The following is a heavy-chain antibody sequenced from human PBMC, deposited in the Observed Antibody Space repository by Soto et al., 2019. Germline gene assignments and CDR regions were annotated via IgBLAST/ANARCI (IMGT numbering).Heavy chain of an antibody. Sequence: EVQVVESGGGLVQPGGSLRLSCVASGFTFSAYWMSWVRKAPGRGLAWVANINQDGSVEQYVDSMKGRFTISRDNAKNSLYLQMNSRRAEDTAVYYCVRHSRTLPVYWGQGTLVTVSS. CDR1: GFTFSAYW. CDR3: VRHSRTLPVY. V-gene: IGHV3-7*01. CDR2: INQDGSVE. D-gene: IGHD2-21*02. J-gene: IGHJ4*02.